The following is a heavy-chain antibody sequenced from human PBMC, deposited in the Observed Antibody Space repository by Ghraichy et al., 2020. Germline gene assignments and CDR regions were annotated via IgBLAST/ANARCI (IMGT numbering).Heavy chain of an antibody. D-gene: IGHD3-10*01. Sequence: LSLTCAVYGGSFSGYYWSWIRQPPGKGLEWIGEINHSGSTNYNPSLKSRVTISVDTSKNQFSLKLSSVTAADTAVYYCARENGSGSYYLKYYFDYWGQGTLVTVSS. CDR3: ARENGSGSYYLKYYFDY. J-gene: IGHJ4*02. V-gene: IGHV4-34*01. CDR1: GGSFSGYY. CDR2: INHSGST.